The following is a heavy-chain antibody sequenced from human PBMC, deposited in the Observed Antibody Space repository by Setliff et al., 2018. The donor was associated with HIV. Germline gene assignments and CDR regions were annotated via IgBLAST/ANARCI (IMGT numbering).Heavy chain of an antibody. V-gene: IGHV1-18*01. J-gene: IGHJ4*02. CDR3: ARDATYDYVWGTSSLVLDY. CDR1: GYTFNNYG. D-gene: IGHD3-16*01. CDR2: INTHSGYT. Sequence: ASVKVSCKASGYTFNNYGISWVRQAPGQGLEWMGWINTHSGYTNYAQNVQGRVTVTMDTSTSTAYMELRSLKSDDTAVYYCARDATYDYVWGTSSLVLDYWGQGTLVTVSS.